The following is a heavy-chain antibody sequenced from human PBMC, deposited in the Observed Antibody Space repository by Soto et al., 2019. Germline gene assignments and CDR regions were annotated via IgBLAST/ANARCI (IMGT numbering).Heavy chain of an antibody. CDR2: VNPSGGST. J-gene: IGHJ1*01. D-gene: IGHD2-15*01. CDR1: GYIFTAYS. Sequence: ASVKVSCKASGYIFTAYSMHWVRQAPGQGLEWMGVVNPSGGSTNYAQKFQGRITMPRDTSTSTVYMYLSSLTSEDTAVYYCAREENCSDGICYSEYSQRWGQGTLVTVSS. V-gene: IGHV1-46*01. CDR3: AREENCSDGICYSEYSQR.